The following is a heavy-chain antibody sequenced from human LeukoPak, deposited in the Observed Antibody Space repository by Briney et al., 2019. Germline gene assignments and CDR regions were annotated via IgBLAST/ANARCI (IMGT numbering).Heavy chain of an antibody. CDR3: ARDPRSTDYGGNFDY. CDR2: INHSGTT. V-gene: IGHV4-34*01. J-gene: IGHJ4*02. Sequence: PSETLSLTCAVYGGSFSGYYWSWIRQPPGKGLEWIGEINHSGTTNYNPSLKSRVTISVDTSKNQFSLKLSSVTAADTAVYYCARDPRSTDYGGNFDYWGQGTLVTVSS. D-gene: IGHD4-23*01. CDR1: GGSFSGYY.